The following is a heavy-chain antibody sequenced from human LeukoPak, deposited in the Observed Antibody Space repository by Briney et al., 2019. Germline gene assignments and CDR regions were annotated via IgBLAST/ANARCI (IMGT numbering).Heavy chain of an antibody. CDR2: IYSSGST. CDR3: ARVVRGYSYGAFDAFDI. CDR1: GGSISSGSYY. J-gene: IGHJ3*02. V-gene: IGHV4-61*02. Sequence: PSETLSLTCTVSGGSISSGSYYWSWIRQPAGKGLEWIGRIYSSGSTNYNPSLKSRVTISLDTSKNQFSLKLSSVTAADTAVYYCARVVRGYSYGAFDAFDIWGQGTMVTVSS. D-gene: IGHD5-18*01.